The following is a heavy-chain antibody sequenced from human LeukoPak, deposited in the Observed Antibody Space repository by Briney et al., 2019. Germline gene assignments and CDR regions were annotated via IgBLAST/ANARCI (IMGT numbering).Heavy chain of an antibody. D-gene: IGHD1-14*01. CDR1: GFTFSDYY. J-gene: IGHJ3*02. CDR2: ISSSGSTI. V-gene: IGHV3-11*01. Sequence: GGSLRLSCAASGFTFSDYYMSWVRQAPGKGLEWVSYISSSGSTIYYADSVKGRFTISRDNSKNTLYLQMNSLRAEDTAVYYCAKSTGPWYRDAFDIWGQGTMVTVSS. CDR3: AKSTGPWYRDAFDI.